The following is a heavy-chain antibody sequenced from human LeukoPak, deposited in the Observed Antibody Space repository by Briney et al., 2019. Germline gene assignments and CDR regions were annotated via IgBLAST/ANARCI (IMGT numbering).Heavy chain of an antibody. CDR1: GGSISSGGYY. Sequence: SQTLSLTCTVSGGSISSGGYYWSWIRQPAGKGLEWIGRIYTSGSTNYNPSLKSRVTISVDTSKNQFSLKLSSVTAADTAVYYCARLRGITMIVVKAFDIWGQGTMVTVSS. CDR3: ARLRGITMIVVKAFDI. J-gene: IGHJ3*02. CDR2: IYTSGST. D-gene: IGHD3-22*01. V-gene: IGHV4-61*02.